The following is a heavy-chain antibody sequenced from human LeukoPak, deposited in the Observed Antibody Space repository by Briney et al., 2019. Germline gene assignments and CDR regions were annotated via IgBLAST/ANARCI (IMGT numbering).Heavy chain of an antibody. CDR1: GFTFNYYG. V-gene: IGHV3-33*01. J-gene: IGHJ4*02. CDR3: ARGRYSSRSGGYYFDI. Sequence: GGSLRLSCAASGFTFNYYGMHWVCQAPGKGLEWVAVIWSDGSKKYYADSVKGRFTVSRDDSKSTLYLQMNSLRAEDTAVYYCARGRYSSRSGGYYFDIWGQGTLVTVSS. D-gene: IGHD2-2*01. CDR2: IWSDGSKK.